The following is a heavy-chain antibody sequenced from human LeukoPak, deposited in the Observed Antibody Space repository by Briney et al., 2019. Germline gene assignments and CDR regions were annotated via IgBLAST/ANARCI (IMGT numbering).Heavy chain of an antibody. J-gene: IGHJ4*02. Sequence: GGSLTLSCAASGFTFSSYSMNWVRQAPGKGLEWVSCICGSSSYIYSADSVKGRFTISRHNAKNSPYLQMNSLRAEDTAVYYCARDRDNVAGTRGYFDYWGQGTLVTVPS. CDR1: GFTFSSYS. D-gene: IGHD6-19*01. CDR2: ICGSSSYI. CDR3: ARDRDNVAGTRGYFDY. V-gene: IGHV3-21*01.